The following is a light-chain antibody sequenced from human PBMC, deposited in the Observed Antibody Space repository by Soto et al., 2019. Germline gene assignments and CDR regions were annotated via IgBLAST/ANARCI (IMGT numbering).Light chain of an antibody. CDR2: AAS. V-gene: IGKV3-20*01. CDR3: QQYGSSVFS. J-gene: IGKJ3*01. Sequence: EIVLTQSPGTLSLSPGERATLSCRASQSISSPYLAWYQQKPGQAPRLLIYAASRRATGIPDRFSGSGSGTDFTLTISRLEPEDFAVYYCQQYGSSVFSFGPGTKGDIK. CDR1: QSISSPY.